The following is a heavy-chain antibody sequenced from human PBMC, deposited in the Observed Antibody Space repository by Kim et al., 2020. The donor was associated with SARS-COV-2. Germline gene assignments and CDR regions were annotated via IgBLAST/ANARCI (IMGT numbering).Heavy chain of an antibody. Sequence: SANTVNGKFTSSRDNSQNTLYLQMGSLRAEDMAVYYCARDPGWGSGSYLDYWGQGTLVTVSS. V-gene: IGHV3-64*01. J-gene: IGHJ4*02. CDR3: ARDPGWGSGSYLDY. D-gene: IGHD1-26*01.